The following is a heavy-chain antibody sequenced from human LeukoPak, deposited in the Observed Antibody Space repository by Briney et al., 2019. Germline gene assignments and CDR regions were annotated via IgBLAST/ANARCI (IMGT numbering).Heavy chain of an antibody. CDR3: ARDLVVVPAAITAG. Sequence: PGGSLRLSCAASGFTFSSYSMNWVRQAPGKGLEWVSSISSSSSYIYYADSVKGRFTISRDNAKNSLYLQMNSLRAEDTAVYYCARDLVVVPAAITAGWGQGTLVTVSS. V-gene: IGHV3-21*01. CDR2: ISSSSSYI. J-gene: IGHJ4*02. D-gene: IGHD2-2*01. CDR1: GFTFSSYS.